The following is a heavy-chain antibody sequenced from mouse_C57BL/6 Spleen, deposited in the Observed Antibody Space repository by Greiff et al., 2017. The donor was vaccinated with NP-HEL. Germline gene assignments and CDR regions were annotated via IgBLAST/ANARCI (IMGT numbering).Heavy chain of an antibody. CDR2: IYPGSGST. D-gene: IGHD3-2*02. J-gene: IGHJ3*01. V-gene: IGHV1-55*01. Sequence: QVHVKQPGAELVKPGASVKMSCKASGYTFTSYWITWVKQRPGQGLEWIGDIYPGSGSTNYNEKFKSKATLTVDTSSSTAYMQLSSLTSEDSAVYYCARSGGQLRLPSYWGQGTLVTVSA. CDR3: ARSGGQLRLPSY. CDR1: GYTFTSYW.